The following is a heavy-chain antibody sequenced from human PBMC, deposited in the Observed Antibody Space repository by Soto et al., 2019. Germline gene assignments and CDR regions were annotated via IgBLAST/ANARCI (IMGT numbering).Heavy chain of an antibody. V-gene: IGHV6-1*01. CDR2: TYYRSKWYN. Sequence: SQTLSLTCAISGDSVSSNSAAWNWIRQSPSRGLEWLGRTYYRSKWYNDYAVSVKSRITINPDTSKNQFSLQLNSVTPEDTAVYYCARGGLTAARVEWYNYYYGMDVWGQGTTVTVSS. CDR1: GDSVSSNSAA. J-gene: IGHJ6*02. CDR3: ARGGLTAARVEWYNYYYGMDV. D-gene: IGHD6-6*01.